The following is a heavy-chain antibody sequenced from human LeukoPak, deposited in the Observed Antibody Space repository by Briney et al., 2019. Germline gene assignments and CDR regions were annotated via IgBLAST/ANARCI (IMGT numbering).Heavy chain of an antibody. Sequence: PGGSLRLSCAVSGFTFSDYYMSWIRQAPGKGLEWVSYISSSGSTIYYADSVKGRFTISRDNAKNSLYLQMNSLRAEDTAVYYCARVSHYGGPCMDVWGKGTTVTVSS. V-gene: IGHV3-11*04. CDR1: GFTFSDYY. CDR2: ISSSGSTI. D-gene: IGHD4-23*01. J-gene: IGHJ6*03. CDR3: ARVSHYGGPCMDV.